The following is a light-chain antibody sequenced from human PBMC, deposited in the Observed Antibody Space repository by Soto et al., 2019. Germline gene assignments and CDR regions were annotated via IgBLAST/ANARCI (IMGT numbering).Light chain of an antibody. CDR3: QQCFSYPGT. Sequence: DIQMTQSPSTLSASVGDRVTITCRASQTIANWLAWYQQRPGRAPKLLIYKSSRLESGVPSRFSGSGSGTEFTLTISSLQTDDFATYYCQQCFSYPGTFGQGTKVELK. CDR2: KSS. CDR1: QTIANW. J-gene: IGKJ1*01. V-gene: IGKV1-5*03.